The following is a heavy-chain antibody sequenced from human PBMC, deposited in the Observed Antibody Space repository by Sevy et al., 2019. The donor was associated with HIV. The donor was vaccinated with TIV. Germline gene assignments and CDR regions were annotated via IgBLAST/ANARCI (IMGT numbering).Heavy chain of an antibody. D-gene: IGHD2-2*01. CDR1: GFTFSSYA. V-gene: IGHV3-23*01. J-gene: IGHJ4*02. CDR2: FSFGCGKI. Sequence: GGSLRLSCAASGFTFSSYAMSWVRQPPGKGLEWVATFSFGCGKINYADSVKGRFTISRDNSENTLFLQMNRLRAEDTAVYYCAREGCSRPHDYWGQGTLVTVSS. CDR3: AREGCSRPHDY.